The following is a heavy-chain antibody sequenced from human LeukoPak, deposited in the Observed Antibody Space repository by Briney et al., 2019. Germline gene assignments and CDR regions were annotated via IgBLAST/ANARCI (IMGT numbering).Heavy chain of an antibody. Sequence: GGSLRLSCAASGFTFSSSAMSWVRQAPGKGLEWVSAISNNGGYTYYADSVQGRFAISRDSSKSTLCLQMNSLRAEDTAVYYCAKQLGYCSDGSCYFPYWGQGTLVTVSS. CDR2: ISNNGGYT. CDR1: GFTFSSSA. CDR3: AKQLGYCSDGSCYFPY. J-gene: IGHJ4*02. D-gene: IGHD2-15*01. V-gene: IGHV3-23*01.